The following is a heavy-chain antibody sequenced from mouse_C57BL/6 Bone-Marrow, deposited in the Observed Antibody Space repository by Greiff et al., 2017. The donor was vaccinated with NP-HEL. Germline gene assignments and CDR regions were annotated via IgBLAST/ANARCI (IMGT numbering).Heavy chain of an antibody. D-gene: IGHD2-4*01. CDR2: IHPNSGST. V-gene: IGHV1-64*01. J-gene: IGHJ3*01. Sequence: QVQLQQPGAELVKPGASVKLSCKASGYTFTSYWMHWVKQRPGQGLEWIGRIHPNSGSTNYNEKFKSKATLTVDKSSSTAYMQLSSLTSEDSAVYYCARWDDYGAFAYWGQGTLVTVSA. CDR3: ARWDDYGAFAY. CDR1: GYTFTSYW.